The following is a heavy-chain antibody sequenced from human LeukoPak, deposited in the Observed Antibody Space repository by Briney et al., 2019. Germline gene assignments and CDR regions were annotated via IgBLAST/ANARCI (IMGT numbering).Heavy chain of an antibody. CDR2: IPYDGNNK. V-gene: IGHV3-30*02. D-gene: IGHD1-26*01. J-gene: IGHJ4*02. CDR1: RFTFSSYG. Sequence: GGSLRLSCAASRFTFSSYGMHWVRQAPGKGLEWVAFIPYDGNNKYYADSVKGRFTISRDDSKNTLFLQMNSLRAEDTAVYFCVKDGDNSGSYLVYWGQGTLVTVSS. CDR3: VKDGDNSGSYLVY.